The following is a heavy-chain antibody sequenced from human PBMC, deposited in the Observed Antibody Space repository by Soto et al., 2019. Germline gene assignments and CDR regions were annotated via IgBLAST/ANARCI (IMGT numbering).Heavy chain of an antibody. CDR1: GGSISSGGYY. J-gene: IGHJ5*02. CDR3: ARDGTAAAGLRFDP. Sequence: QVQLQESGPGLVKPSQTLSLTCTVSGGSISSGGYYWSWIRQHPGKGLEWIGYIHYSGSTYYNPSLKSRVTISVDTSKNQFSLKLSSVTAADTAVYYCARDGTAAAGLRFDPWGQGTLVTVSS. V-gene: IGHV4-31*03. D-gene: IGHD6-13*01. CDR2: IHYSGST.